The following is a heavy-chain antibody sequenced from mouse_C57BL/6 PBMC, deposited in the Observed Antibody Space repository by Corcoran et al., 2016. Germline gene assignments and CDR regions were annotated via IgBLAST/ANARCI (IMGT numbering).Heavy chain of an antibody. Sequence: EVQLQQSGAELVRPGASVKLSCTASGFNIKDYYMHWVKQRPEQGLEWIGRIDPEDGDTEYAPKFQGKATMTADTSSNTAYLQLSSLTSEDTAVYYCTRYYYGSSYWYFDVWGTGTTVTVSS. V-gene: IGHV14-1*01. CDR2: IDPEDGDT. CDR1: GFNIKDYY. CDR3: TRYYYGSSYWYFDV. D-gene: IGHD1-1*01. J-gene: IGHJ1*03.